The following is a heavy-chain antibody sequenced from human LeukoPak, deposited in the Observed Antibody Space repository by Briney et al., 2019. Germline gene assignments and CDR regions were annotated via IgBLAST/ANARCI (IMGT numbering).Heavy chain of an antibody. J-gene: IGHJ4*02. CDR2: INAGNGNT. CDR1: GYTFTSYA. CDR3: ATGDYFDY. Sequence: AASVKVSCKASGYTFTSYAMHWVRQGPGQRLEWMGWINAGNGNTKYSQKFQGRVTITRDTSASTAYMELSRLSSDDTAVYYCATGDYFDYWGQGTLVTVSS. V-gene: IGHV1-3*01.